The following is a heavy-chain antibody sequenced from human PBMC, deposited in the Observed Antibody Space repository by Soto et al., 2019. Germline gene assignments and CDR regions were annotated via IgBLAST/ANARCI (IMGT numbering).Heavy chain of an antibody. V-gene: IGHV4-38-2*02. CDR3: AREKVGTTFFDN. CDR2: IYPSVSS. Sequence: SETLSLTCSVSGFAISRGYYWSWVRQPPGKGLEWIGSIYPSVSSYHNPSLETRVRLSIDTSKNQFTLNLTSVTAADTALYYCAREKVGTTFFDNWGQGIQVTVSS. J-gene: IGHJ4*02. D-gene: IGHD1-1*01. CDR1: GFAISRGYY.